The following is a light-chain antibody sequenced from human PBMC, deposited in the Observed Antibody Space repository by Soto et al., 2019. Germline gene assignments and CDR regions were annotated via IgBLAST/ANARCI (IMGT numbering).Light chain of an antibody. V-gene: IGKV1-5*03. Sequence: DIQMTQSPSTLSASVGDRVTITCRASQSISSWLAWYQQKPGKAPKLLIYKASSLESGVPSRFSGSGSGTEFTLTISSLQPDDFATYYCQQYNSSLWTFGKGTKVEIK. CDR3: QQYNSSLWT. J-gene: IGKJ1*01. CDR2: KAS. CDR1: QSISSW.